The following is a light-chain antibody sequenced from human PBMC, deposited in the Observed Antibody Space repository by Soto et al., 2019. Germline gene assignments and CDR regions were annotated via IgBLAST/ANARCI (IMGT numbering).Light chain of an antibody. CDR3: QQSYSTFT. CDR2: GAS. CDR1: QSISSY. V-gene: IGKV1-39*01. Sequence: EIQMAQARAGLSASVGAGVTVTCRASQSISSYLNWYQYKPGEAPKVLIYGASTLQSGVPSRFSGSGSGTDFTLTISSLQPEDFASYYCQQSYSTFTFGQGTRLEIK. J-gene: IGKJ5*01.